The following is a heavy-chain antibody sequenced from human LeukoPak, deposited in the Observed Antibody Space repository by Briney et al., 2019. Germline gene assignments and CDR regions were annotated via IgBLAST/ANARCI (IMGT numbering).Heavy chain of an antibody. V-gene: IGHV4-59*01. CDR2: IYYSGST. CDR3: ARNIYGDYYYYYYTDV. D-gene: IGHD4-17*01. Sequence: SETLSLTCTVSGGSISSYYWSWIRQPPGKGLEWIGYIYYSGSTNYNPSLKSRVTISVDTSKNQFSLKLSSVTAADTAVYYCARNIYGDYYYYYYTDVWGKGTTVTVSS. J-gene: IGHJ6*03. CDR1: GGSISSYY.